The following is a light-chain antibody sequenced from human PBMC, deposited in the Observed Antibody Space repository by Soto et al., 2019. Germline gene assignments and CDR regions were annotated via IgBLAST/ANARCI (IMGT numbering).Light chain of an antibody. CDR1: QSVTNNF. J-gene: IGKJ1*01. CDR2: GAS. Sequence: EIVLTQSPGPLSXSPXXXXTXXXRASQSVTNNFLAWYQQKRGQAPWLLIYGASSRATGIPDRFSGSGSGTDFTLTISRVEPEDFAVYYCQQYGTSPRTFGQGTKVDIK. V-gene: IGKV3-20*01. CDR3: QQYGTSPRT.